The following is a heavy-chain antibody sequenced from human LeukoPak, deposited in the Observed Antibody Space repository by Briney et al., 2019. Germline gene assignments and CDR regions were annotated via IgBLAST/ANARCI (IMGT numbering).Heavy chain of an antibody. CDR3: ARSTYGLGYFDY. J-gene: IGHJ4*02. Sequence: PSETLSLTCAVYGGSFSGYYWSWIRQPPGKGLEWIGYIYHSGSTYYNPSLKSRVTISVDRSKNQFSLKLSSVTAADTAVYYCARSTYGLGYFDYWGQGTLVTVSS. V-gene: IGHV4-34*01. CDR1: GGSFSGYY. CDR2: IYHSGST. D-gene: IGHD4-17*01.